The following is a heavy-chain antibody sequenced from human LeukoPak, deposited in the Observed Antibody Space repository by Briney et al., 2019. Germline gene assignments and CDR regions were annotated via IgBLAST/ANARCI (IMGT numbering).Heavy chain of an antibody. V-gene: IGHV7-4-1*02. CDR3: ARVVGGSYYLGGYYYYYYMDV. CDR2: INTNTRNP. D-gene: IGHD1-26*01. Sequence: ASVKVSCKASGYTFTSYAMNWVRQAPGHGLEWMGWINTNTRNPTYAQGFTGRFVFSLDTSVSTAYLQISSLKAEDTAVYYCARVVGGSYYLGGYYYYYYMDVWGKGTTVTVSS. CDR1: GYTFTSYA. J-gene: IGHJ6*03.